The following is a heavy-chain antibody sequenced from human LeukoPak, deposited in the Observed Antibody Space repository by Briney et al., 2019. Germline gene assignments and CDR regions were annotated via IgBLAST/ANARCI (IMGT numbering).Heavy chain of an antibody. V-gene: IGHV4-34*01. CDR3: ARHEYSGSYYGLSWFDP. CDR1: SGSFSGHW. J-gene: IGHJ5*02. D-gene: IGHD1-26*01. CDR2: VTHSGNT. Sequence: PSETLSLTCAVYSGSFSGHWWSWIRQPPGKGLEWIGEVTHSGNTNYNPSLKSRVTISVDTSKNQFSLKLSSVTAADTAVYYCARHEYSGSYYGLSWFDPWGQGTLVTVSS.